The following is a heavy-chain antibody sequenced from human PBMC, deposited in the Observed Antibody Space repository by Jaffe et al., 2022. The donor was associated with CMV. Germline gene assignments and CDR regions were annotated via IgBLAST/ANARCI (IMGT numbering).Heavy chain of an antibody. V-gene: IGHV6-1*01. CDR1: GDSVSSNSAA. D-gene: IGHD3-3*01. CDR3: ARGRPPYYDFWSGYQPDYGMDV. CDR2: TYYRSKWYN. J-gene: IGHJ6*02. Sequence: QVQLQQSGPGLVKPSQTLSLTCAISGDSVSSNSAAWNWIRQSPSRGLEWLGRTYYRSKWYNDYAVSVKSRITINPDTSKNQFSLQLNSVTPEDTAVYYCARGRPPYYDFWSGYQPDYGMDVWGQGTTVTVSS.